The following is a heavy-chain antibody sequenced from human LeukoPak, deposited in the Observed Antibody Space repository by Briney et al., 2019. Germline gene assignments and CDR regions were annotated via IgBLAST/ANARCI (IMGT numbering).Heavy chain of an antibody. CDR2: ISSSSSTI. V-gene: IGHV3-48*01. CDR1: GFTFSSYS. Sequence: TGGSLRLSCAASGFTFSSYSMIWVRQAPGKGLEWVSYISSSSSTIYYADSVKGRFTISRDNSKNTLFLQMNSLRADDTAVYHCAKGGTGITDWFDPWGQGALVTVSA. J-gene: IGHJ5*02. CDR3: AKGGTGITDWFDP. D-gene: IGHD1-7*01.